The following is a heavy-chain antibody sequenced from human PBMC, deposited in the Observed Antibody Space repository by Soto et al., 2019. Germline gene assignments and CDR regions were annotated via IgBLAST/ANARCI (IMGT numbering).Heavy chain of an antibody. CDR1: GFTFSSYG. D-gene: IGHD2-15*01. CDR2: ISYDGSNK. V-gene: IGHV3-30*18. J-gene: IGHJ4*02. Sequence: GGSLRLSCAASGFTFSSYGMHWVRQAPGKGLEWVAVISYDGSNKYYADSVKGRFTISRDNSKNTLYLQMNSLRAEDTAVYYCGKEYIVVVVAATGGLDYWGQGTLVIVSS. CDR3: GKEYIVVVVAATGGLDY.